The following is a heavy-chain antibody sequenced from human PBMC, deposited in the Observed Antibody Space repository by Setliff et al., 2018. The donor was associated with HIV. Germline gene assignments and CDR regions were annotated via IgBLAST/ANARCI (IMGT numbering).Heavy chain of an antibody. J-gene: IGHJ4*02. CDR1: GFTFSGYA. CDR3: AREGGSPRYFDY. CDR2: ISYDGVNA. V-gene: IGHV3-30-3*01. D-gene: IGHD3-10*01. Sequence: PGGSLRLSCAVSGFTFSGYALHWVRQAPDKGLVWVAVISYDGVNAYYAESVEGRFTVSRDNSKNTLFLQMNSLRLEDTAVYYCAREGGSPRYFDYWGQGTLVTVSS.